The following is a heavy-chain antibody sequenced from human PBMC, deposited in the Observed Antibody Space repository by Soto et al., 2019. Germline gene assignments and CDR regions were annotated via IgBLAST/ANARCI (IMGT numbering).Heavy chain of an antibody. D-gene: IGHD2-15*01. CDR3: ARDDSVVVGNWFDP. CDR1: GYTFTGYY. CDR2: NNPNSGGT. Sequence: QVQLVQSGAEVKKPGASLKVSCKASGYTFTGYYMYWVRQAPGQGLEWMGWNNPNSGGTNYAQKFQGMVTMTRHTAISTAYMERSRLRSDDTAVSCCARDDSVVVGNWFDPWGQGTQVTVSS. V-gene: IGHV1-2*02. J-gene: IGHJ5*02.